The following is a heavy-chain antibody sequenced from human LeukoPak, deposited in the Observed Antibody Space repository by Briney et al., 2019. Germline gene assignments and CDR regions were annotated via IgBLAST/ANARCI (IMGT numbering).Heavy chain of an antibody. CDR2: IYYSGST. CDR1: GGSISSGDYY. Sequence: SQTLSLTCTVSGGSISSGDYYWSWIRQLPGKGLEWIGYIYYSGSTYYNPSLKSRVTISVDTSKNQFSLKLSSVTAADTAVYYCARAVAAAGIIDWGQGTLVTVSS. CDR3: ARAVAAAGIID. D-gene: IGHD6-13*01. V-gene: IGHV4-30-4*08. J-gene: IGHJ4*02.